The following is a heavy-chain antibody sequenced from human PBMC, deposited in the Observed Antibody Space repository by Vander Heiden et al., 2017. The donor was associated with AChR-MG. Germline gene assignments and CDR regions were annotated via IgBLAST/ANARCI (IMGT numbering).Heavy chain of an antibody. CDR1: GFPFSSYG. D-gene: IGHD5-12*01. V-gene: IGHV3-30*18. Sequence: QVQLVESGGGVVQPGRSLRLPCAASGFPFSSYGMRWVRQAPGKGLEWVAVISYDGSNKYYADSVKGRFTISRDNSKNTLYLQMNSLRAEDTAVYYCAKDREMATPYPDYWGQGTLVTVSS. J-gene: IGHJ4*02. CDR2: ISYDGSNK. CDR3: AKDREMATPYPDY.